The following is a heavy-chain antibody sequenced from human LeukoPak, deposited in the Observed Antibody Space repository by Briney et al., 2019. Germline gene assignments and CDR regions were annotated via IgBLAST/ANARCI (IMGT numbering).Heavy chain of an antibody. CDR3: ARIKVGATGIDY. D-gene: IGHD1-26*01. CDR2: INTDGSHT. V-gene: IGHV3-74*01. J-gene: IGHJ4*02. CDR1: GFIFNSYW. Sequence: GGSLRLSCAASGFIFNSYWMHWVRQAPGKGLVWVSRINTDGSHTNYADSVKGRFTFSRDNAKNTLYLQMNSLRAEDTAVYYCARIKVGATGIDYWGQGTLVTVSS.